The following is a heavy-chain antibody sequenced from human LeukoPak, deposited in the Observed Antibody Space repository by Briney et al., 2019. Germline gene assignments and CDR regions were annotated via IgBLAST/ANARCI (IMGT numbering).Heavy chain of an antibody. V-gene: IGHV3-21*01. CDR1: GFTFSSYN. CDR3: ARRYSSGWEDWYFDL. Sequence: GGSLRLSCAASGFTFSSYNMNWVRQAPGKGLEWVSSISSSNSYIYYADSVKARFTISRDNAKNSLYLQMNSLRAEDTAVYYCARRYSSGWEDWYFDLWGRGTLATVSS. CDR2: ISSSNSYI. J-gene: IGHJ2*01. D-gene: IGHD6-19*01.